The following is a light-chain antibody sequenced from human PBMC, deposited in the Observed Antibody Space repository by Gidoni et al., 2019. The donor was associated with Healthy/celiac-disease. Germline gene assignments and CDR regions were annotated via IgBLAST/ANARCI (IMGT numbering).Light chain of an antibody. CDR2: GAS. CDR1: QSVSSN. J-gene: IGKJ4*01. Sequence: EIVMTQSPATLSVSPGERATLSCRASQSVSSNLAWYQQKPGQAPRLLIYGASTRATGIPARFSGSGSGTEFPLTISSLQSEDFAVYYCQQYNNWPRGITFGGGTKVEIK. CDR3: QQYNNWPRGIT. V-gene: IGKV3-15*01.